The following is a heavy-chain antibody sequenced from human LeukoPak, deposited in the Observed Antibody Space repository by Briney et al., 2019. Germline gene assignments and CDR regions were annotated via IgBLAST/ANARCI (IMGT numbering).Heavy chain of an antibody. D-gene: IGHD3-10*01. CDR3: ARGVTYYYGSGIDP. J-gene: IGHJ5*02. CDR2: IYYSGST. V-gene: IGHV4-39*07. CDR1: GASISSSSYF. Sequence: SETLSLTCTVSGASISSSSYFWGWIRRPPGKGLEWIASIYYSGSTYYNPSLKGRVTISVDTSKNQFSLRLTSVTAADTAVYYCARGVTYYYGSGIDPWGQGTLVTVSS.